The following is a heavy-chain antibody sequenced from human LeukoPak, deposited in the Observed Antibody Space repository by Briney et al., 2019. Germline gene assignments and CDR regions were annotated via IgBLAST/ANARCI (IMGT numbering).Heavy chain of an antibody. J-gene: IGHJ4*02. CDR1: GFTFSSYG. CDR3: AKDQYHSSRYDY. CDR2: IRYDGSNK. D-gene: IGHD6-13*01. V-gene: IGHV3-30*02. Sequence: PGGSRRLSCGASGFTFSSYGMHWVRQAPGKGLEWVAFIRYDGSNKYYADSVKGRFTISRDNSKNTLYLQMNSLRAEDTAVYYCAKDQYHSSRYDYWGQGTLVTVSS.